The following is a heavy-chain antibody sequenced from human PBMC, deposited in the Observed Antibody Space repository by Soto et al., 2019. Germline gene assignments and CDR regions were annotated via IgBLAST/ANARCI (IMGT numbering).Heavy chain of an antibody. V-gene: IGHV4-4*02. Sequence: QVQLQESGPGLVKPSGTLSLTCAVSGGSISSSNWCSWVRQPPGKGLEWIGEIYHSGSTNYNPSLKSRVTISVDKSKNQFSLKLSSVTAADTAVYYCARGGRFGSGRRGGDAFDIWGQGTMVTVSS. J-gene: IGHJ3*02. D-gene: IGHD6-19*01. CDR3: ARGGRFGSGRRGGDAFDI. CDR1: GGSISSSNW. CDR2: IYHSGST.